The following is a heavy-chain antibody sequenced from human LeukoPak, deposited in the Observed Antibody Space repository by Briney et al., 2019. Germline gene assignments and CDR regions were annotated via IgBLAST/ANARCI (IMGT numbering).Heavy chain of an antibody. J-gene: IGHJ6*03. CDR3: ARLNKNDSGSYRFGKKKRGYMDV. D-gene: IGHD3-10*01. V-gene: IGHV4-59*12. Sequence: SETLSLTCTASGVSISSYYWSWVRQPPGKGLEWIGYIYYSGSTNYNPSPKSRVTISVDASKNPFSLKLSSVTAADTAVYYCARLNKNDSGSYRFGKKKRGYMDVWGKGTTITISS. CDR1: GVSISSYY. CDR2: IYYSGST.